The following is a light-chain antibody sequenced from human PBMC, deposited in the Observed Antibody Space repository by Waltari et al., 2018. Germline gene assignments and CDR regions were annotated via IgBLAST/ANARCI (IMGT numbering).Light chain of an antibody. V-gene: IGKV2-30*02. CDR3: MQGTHWPLT. J-gene: IGKJ4*01. CDR2: KVS. Sequence: DVVMTQSPLSLPVTLGQPASISCRSSQSLVHSDGNTYLNWCQQRPGQSPRRLIYKVSNRDSGVPDRFSGSGSGTDFTLKISGVEAEDVGVYYCMQGTHWPLTFGGGTKVEIK. CDR1: QSLVHSDGNTY.